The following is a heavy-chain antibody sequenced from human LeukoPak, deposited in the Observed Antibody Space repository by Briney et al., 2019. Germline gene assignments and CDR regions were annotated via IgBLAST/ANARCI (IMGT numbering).Heavy chain of an antibody. CDR3: ARGHGMVLSRWEKTNAFDI. V-gene: IGHV1-18*01. Sequence: GGSVKVPCKASGYTFISYGISWVRQAPGHGQEWMGWISSYNGSKNYAQKHQGRVTMTRDTSISPAYMELSRLRPDDTAVDYWARGHGMVLSRWEKTNAFDIWGQGTMVTVSS. J-gene: IGHJ3*02. D-gene: IGHD2/OR15-2a*01. CDR1: GYTFISYG. CDR2: ISSYNGSK.